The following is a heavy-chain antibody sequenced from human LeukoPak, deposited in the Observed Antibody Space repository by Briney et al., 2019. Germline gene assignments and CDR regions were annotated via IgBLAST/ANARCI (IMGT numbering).Heavy chain of an antibody. D-gene: IGHD3-16*01. Sequence: GGSLRLSCAASGFTFSSYWMRWVRQAPGKGLVWVSRINSDGSSTSYADSVKGRFTISRDNAKNSLYLQMNSLRAEDTALYYCAKDIFDWLLGGLDIWGQGTMVTVSS. J-gene: IGHJ3*02. CDR2: INSDGSST. CDR3: AKDIFDWLLGGLDI. CDR1: GFTFSSYW. V-gene: IGHV3-74*01.